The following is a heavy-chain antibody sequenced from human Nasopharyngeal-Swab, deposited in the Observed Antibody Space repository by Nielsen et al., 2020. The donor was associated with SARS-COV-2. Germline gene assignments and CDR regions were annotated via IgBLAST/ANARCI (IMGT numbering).Heavy chain of an antibody. CDR3: ARDLGGGYCTTTNCPGS. V-gene: IGHV3-53*01. CDR1: GLTVSSTY. D-gene: IGHD2-2*01. Sequence: GGSLRLSCAVSGLTVSSTYMSWVRQAPGKWLEWVSVTEIGGTTHYADSVKGRFSISRDSSTNTLYLQMNNVRAEDTAVYYCARDLGGGYCTTTNCPGSWGQGTLVTVSS. J-gene: IGHJ1*01. CDR2: TEIGGTT.